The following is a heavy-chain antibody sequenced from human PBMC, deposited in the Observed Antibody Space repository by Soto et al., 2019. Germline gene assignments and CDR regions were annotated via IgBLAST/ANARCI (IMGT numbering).Heavy chain of an antibody. D-gene: IGHD5-18*01. CDR2: INQERSEK. CDR3: ARWNSYGYYFGY. Sequence: EVQLVESGGGLVQPGGSLRLSCAASGFTFSSYWMSWVLQAPGKGLEWVANINQERSEKYYVDSVKGRFTIARDTAKNSLYLQMNMLRAEDTAVYYWARWNSYGYYFGYWGQGTLVTVSS. CDR1: GFTFSSYW. V-gene: IGHV3-7*01. J-gene: IGHJ4*02.